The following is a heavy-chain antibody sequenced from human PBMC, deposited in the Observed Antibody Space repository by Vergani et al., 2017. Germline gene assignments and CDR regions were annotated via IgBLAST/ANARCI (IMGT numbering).Heavy chain of an antibody. CDR2: VIPILDTP. D-gene: IGHD3-16*01. V-gene: IGHV1-69*01. J-gene: IGHJ4*02. Sequence: QVILEQSGPEVKKPGSSVSVSCKASGGRFNRHAISWVCQAPGQGLEWMGGVIPILDTPNNAQNFRGRVSITADESTSTAYMELSSLTSDDTPVYFCAGDPAGLFFYESWGQGTLITVSS. CDR1: GGRFNRHA. CDR3: AGDPAGLFFYES.